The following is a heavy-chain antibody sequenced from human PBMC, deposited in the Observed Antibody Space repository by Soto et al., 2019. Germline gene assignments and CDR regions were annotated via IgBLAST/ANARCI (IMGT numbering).Heavy chain of an antibody. CDR3: AKGDNLGPKTGYAFDP. Sequence: PSQTLSLTCALSGVSVSSNTASSNWMRQSPSRGLEWLGRTSFRSKWYNDYAVSVKSRIIINPDTSNNQFSLQLNSVTPEDTAVYFCAKGDNLGPKTGYAFDPWGQGTLVTVSS. V-gene: IGHV6-1*01. D-gene: IGHD5-12*01. J-gene: IGHJ5*02. CDR1: GVSVSSNTAS. CDR2: TSFRSKWYN.